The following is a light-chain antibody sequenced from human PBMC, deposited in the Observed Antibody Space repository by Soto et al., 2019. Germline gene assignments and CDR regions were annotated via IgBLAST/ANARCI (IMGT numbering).Light chain of an antibody. Sequence: DIQMTQSPSSLSASVGDRVTITCRASQSISSYLNWYQQKPGKAPKLLIYAASSLQSGVPSRFSSSGSGTDLRLRTSSLQPEDFATYYCQQSYSTPLPVGGGTKVDIK. CDR1: QSISSY. J-gene: IGKJ4*01. CDR3: QQSYSTPLP. CDR2: AAS. V-gene: IGKV1-39*01.